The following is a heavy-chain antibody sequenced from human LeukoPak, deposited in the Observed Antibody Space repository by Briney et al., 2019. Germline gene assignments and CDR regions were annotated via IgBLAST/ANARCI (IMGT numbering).Heavy chain of an antibody. D-gene: IGHD1-26*01. CDR3: ATNGSGSYYADDAFDI. V-gene: IGHV3-30*02. Sequence: GGSLRLSCAASGFTFSSYGMHWVRQAPGKGLEWVAFIRYDGSNKYYADSVKGRFTISRDNSKNTLYLQMNRLRAEDTAVYYCATNGSGSYYADDAFDIWGQGTMVTVSS. CDR1: GFTFSSYG. CDR2: IRYDGSNK. J-gene: IGHJ3*02.